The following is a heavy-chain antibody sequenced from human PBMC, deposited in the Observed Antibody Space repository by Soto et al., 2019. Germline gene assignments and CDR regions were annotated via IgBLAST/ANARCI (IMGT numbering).Heavy chain of an antibody. D-gene: IGHD3-9*01. V-gene: IGHV3-23*01. CDR1: GLTFNTYA. CDR2: ITTRGART. CDR3: ARYRSDGSASFDS. J-gene: IGHJ4*02. Sequence: LRLSCAASGLTFNTYAMTWVRQTPGKGLEWVSFITTRGARTYYADPVRGRFTISTDSSRNTLYLQMNSLRPDDTAVYFCARYRSDGSASFDSWGQGTRVTVSS.